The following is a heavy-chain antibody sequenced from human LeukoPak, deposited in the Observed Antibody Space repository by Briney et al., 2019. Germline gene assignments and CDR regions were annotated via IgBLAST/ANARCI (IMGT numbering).Heavy chain of an antibody. D-gene: IGHD6-6*01. Sequence: GGSLRLSCAASGFTFSSYWMHWVRQAPGKGLVWVSRINSDGSSTSYADSVKGRFTISRDNAKHTMYLQMNSLRAEDTAVYYCASGLSSIAARNAFDIWGQGTMVTVSS. V-gene: IGHV3-74*01. J-gene: IGHJ3*02. CDR2: INSDGSST. CDR1: GFTFSSYW. CDR3: ASGLSSIAARNAFDI.